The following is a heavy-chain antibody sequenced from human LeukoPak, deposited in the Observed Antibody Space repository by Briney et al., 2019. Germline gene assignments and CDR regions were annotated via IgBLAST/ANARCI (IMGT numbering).Heavy chain of an antibody. CDR3: ASSSGSGSYQYIIGDLPIYGLDV. J-gene: IGHJ6*04. CDR1: GGSISSGGYY. CDR2: IYYSGST. D-gene: IGHD3-10*01. Sequence: SQTLSLTCTVSGGSISSGGYYWSWIRQHPGKGLEWIGYIYYSGSTYYNPSLKSRVTISVDTSKNQFSLKLSSVTAADTAVYYCASSSGSGSYQYIIGDLPIYGLDVWGKGTTVTVSS. V-gene: IGHV4-31*03.